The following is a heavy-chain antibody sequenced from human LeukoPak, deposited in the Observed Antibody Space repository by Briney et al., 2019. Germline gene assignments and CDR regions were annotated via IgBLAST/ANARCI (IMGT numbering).Heavy chain of an antibody. CDR1: GFTFSSYT. Sequence: GGSLRLSCAASGFTFSSYTMNWVRQAPGKGLEWVSYISSSSSTIYYADSVKGRFTISRDNAKNSLYLQMNSLRAEDTAVYSCARGNSYMDVWGKGTTVTVSS. CDR2: ISSSSSTI. V-gene: IGHV3-48*01. CDR3: ARGNSYMDV. J-gene: IGHJ6*03.